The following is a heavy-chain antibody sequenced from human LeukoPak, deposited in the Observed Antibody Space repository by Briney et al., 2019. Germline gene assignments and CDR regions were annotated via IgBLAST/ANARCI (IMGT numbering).Heavy chain of an antibody. V-gene: IGHV1-18*01. CDR2: ISAYNGNT. Sequence: ASVKVSCKASGYTLTSYGISWVRQAPGQGLEWMGWISAYNGNTNYAQKLQGRVTMTTDTSTSTAYMELRSLRSDDTAVYYCARKPVVEPYNWFDPWGQGTLVTVSS. CDR3: ARKPVVEPYNWFDP. J-gene: IGHJ5*02. CDR1: GYTLTSYG. D-gene: IGHD3-22*01.